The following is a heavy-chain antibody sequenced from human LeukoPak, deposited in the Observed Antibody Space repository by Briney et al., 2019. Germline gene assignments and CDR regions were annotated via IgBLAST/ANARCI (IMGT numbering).Heavy chain of an antibody. CDR2: ISGDGATT. CDR3: AKTPPSYGR. Sequence: GGSLRLSCAVSGFTFDDYAMHWVRQAPGKGLEWVSLISGDGATTFYADSVKGRFTISRDNSKNSLYLQMNSLRTEDTALYYCAKTPPSYGRWGQGTLVTVSS. D-gene: IGHD1-14*01. V-gene: IGHV3-43*02. J-gene: IGHJ4*02. CDR1: GFTFDDYA.